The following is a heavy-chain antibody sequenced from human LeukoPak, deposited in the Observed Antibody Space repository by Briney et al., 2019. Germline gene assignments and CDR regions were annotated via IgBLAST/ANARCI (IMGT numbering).Heavy chain of an antibody. CDR1: GFTFISYA. J-gene: IGHJ3*01. CDR3: AKIVDNAFEV. CDR2: ISGSGGNT. V-gene: IGHV3-23*01. D-gene: IGHD3-22*01. Sequence: VGSLRLSCAASGFTFISYAMSWVRQAPGKGLEWVSGISGSGGNTYYADSVKGRFTISIDNSKNTLYLQMSSLRAEDTAVYYCAKIVDNAFEVWGQGTMVTVAS.